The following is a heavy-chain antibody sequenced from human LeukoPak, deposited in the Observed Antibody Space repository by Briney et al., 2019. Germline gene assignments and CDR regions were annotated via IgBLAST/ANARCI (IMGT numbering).Heavy chain of an antibody. D-gene: IGHD3-22*01. Sequence: SETLSLTCTVSGGSISSYYWSWIRQPPGKGLEWIGYIYYSGSTNYNPSLKSRVTISVDTSKNQFSLKLSSVTAADTAVYYCARVGSLYDSSGYFDYWGQGTLVTVSS. CDR1: GGSISSYY. CDR3: ARVGSLYDSSGYFDY. J-gene: IGHJ4*02. V-gene: IGHV4-59*01. CDR2: IYYSGST.